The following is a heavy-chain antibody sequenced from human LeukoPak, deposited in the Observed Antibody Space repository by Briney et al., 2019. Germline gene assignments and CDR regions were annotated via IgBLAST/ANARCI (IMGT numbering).Heavy chain of an antibody. CDR3: ARDGNFVVPAAIWDGNYYYYYMDV. CDR1: GGTFSSYA. CDR2: IIPIFGTA. Sequence: SVKVSCKASGGTFSSYAISWVRQAPGQGLEWMGGIIPIFGTANYAQKFQGRVTITADESTSTVYMELSSLRSEDTAVYYCARDGNFVVPAAIWDGNYYYYYMDVWGKGTTVTVSS. V-gene: IGHV1-69*13. J-gene: IGHJ6*03. D-gene: IGHD2-2*02.